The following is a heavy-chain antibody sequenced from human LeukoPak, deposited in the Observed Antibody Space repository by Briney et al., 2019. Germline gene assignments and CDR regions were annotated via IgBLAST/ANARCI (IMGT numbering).Heavy chain of an antibody. J-gene: IGHJ4*02. CDR1: GYPFTGYY. CDR2: IDPKSGGT. D-gene: IGHD1-26*01. V-gene: IGHV1-2*02. Sequence: ASVKVSCKGSGYPFTGYYVHWLRQAPGQGLEWMGWIDPKSGGTKYAQNFQGRVTMTRDTSITTAYMQLSSLRSDDTAVYYCAISGSYSLDYWGQGTLVTVSS. CDR3: AISGSYSLDY.